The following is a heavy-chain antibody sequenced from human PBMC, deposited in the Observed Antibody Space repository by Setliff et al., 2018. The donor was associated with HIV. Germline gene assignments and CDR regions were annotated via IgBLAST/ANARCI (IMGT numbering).Heavy chain of an antibody. V-gene: IGHV3-23*01. CDR2: ISGSGGST. CDR1: GFTFNTYA. CDR3: AKDGISGGAYPPYYFDY. J-gene: IGHJ4*01. Sequence: GESLKISCAASGFTFNTYAMSWVRQAPGKGLEWVSVISGSGGSTFYADSVKGRFTISRDNSKNTLYLLMNGLRVEDTAVYYCAKDGISGGAYPPYYFDYWGHGTLVTAPQ. D-gene: IGHD2-15*01.